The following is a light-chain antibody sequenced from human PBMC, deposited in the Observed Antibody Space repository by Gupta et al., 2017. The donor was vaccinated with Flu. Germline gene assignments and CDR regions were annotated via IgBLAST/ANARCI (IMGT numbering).Light chain of an antibody. CDR2: GAS. CDR1: QSVSSN. J-gene: IGKJ5*01. V-gene: IGKV3-15*01. Sequence: EVMMTQSTATLSVCPGERATLSCRASQSVSSNLAWYQQKPGQAPRLLIYGASTRATGIPARFSGSGSGTEFTLTISSLQSEDFAVYYCQQYNNWPPITFGQGTRLEIK. CDR3: QQYNNWPPIT.